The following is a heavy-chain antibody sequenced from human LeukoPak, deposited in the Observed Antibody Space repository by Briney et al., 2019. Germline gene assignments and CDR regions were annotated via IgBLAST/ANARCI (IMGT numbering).Heavy chain of an antibody. CDR2: IYWDDDK. J-gene: IGHJ5*02. CDR3: AHRLVVVTAQKDWFDP. D-gene: IGHD2-21*02. CDR1: GFSLNSTGVA. Sequence: ESGPTLVKPTQTLTLTCSFSGFSLNSTGVAVSWIRQPPGKALEWLALIYWDDDKRYSPSLKSRLTITKDTSKNQVVLTMTNMDPVDTGTYYCAHRLVVVTAQKDWFDPWGQGTLVTVSS. V-gene: IGHV2-5*02.